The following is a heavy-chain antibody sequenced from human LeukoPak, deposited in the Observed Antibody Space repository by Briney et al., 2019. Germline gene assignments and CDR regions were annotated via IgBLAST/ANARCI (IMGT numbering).Heavy chain of an antibody. J-gene: IGHJ4*02. CDR2: ISAYNGNT. V-gene: IGHV1-18*01. D-gene: IGHD1-26*01. Sequence: GASVKVSCKASGYTFTSYGISWVRQAPGQGLEWMGWISAYNGNTNYAQKLQGRVTMTTDTSTSTAYMELRSLRSDDTAVYYCARDRFPIVGAFNPFDYWGQGTLVTVSS. CDR1: GYTFTSYG. CDR3: ARDRFPIVGAFNPFDY.